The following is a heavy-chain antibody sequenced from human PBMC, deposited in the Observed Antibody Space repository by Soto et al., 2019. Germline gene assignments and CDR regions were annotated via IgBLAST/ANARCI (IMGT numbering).Heavy chain of an antibody. CDR2: INHSGST. J-gene: IGHJ4*02. CDR1: GGSFSDYY. CDR3: ARVKHIVVVTAILDY. Sequence: QVQLQQWGAGLLKPSETLSLTCAVYGGSFSDYYWSWIRQPPGKGLEWSGEINHSGSTNYNPSLKSRGTISVDTSKNQFSLKLNSVIAADTAVYYCARVKHIVVVTAILDYWGQGTLVTVSS. V-gene: IGHV4-34*01. D-gene: IGHD2-21*02.